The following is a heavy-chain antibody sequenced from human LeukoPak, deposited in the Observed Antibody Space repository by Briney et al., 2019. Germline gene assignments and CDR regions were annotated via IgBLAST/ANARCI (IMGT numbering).Heavy chain of an antibody. CDR3: ARGTTATGGDYVWGRPPYFDY. V-gene: IGHV4-59*01. J-gene: IGHJ4*02. CDR2: ICYSGST. CDR1: GGSISSYY. D-gene: IGHD3-16*01. Sequence: PSETLSLTCTVSGGSISSYYWSWIRQPPGKGLEWIGYICYSGSTNYNPSLKSRVTISVDTSKNQFSLKLSSVTTADTAVYYCARGTTATGGDYVWGRPPYFDYWGQGTLVTVSS.